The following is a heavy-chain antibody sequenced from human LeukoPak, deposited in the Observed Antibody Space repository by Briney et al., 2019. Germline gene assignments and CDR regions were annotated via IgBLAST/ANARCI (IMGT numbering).Heavy chain of an antibody. CDR1: GYTFTGYY. CDR2: INPNSGGT. V-gene: IGHV1-2*02. CDR3: AKDPTMWLTGYLDY. Sequence: ASVKVSCKASGYTFTGYYMHWVRQAPGQGLEWMGWINPNSGGTNYAQKFQGRVTMTRDTSISTAYMELSRLRSDDTAVYYCAKDPTMWLTGYLDYWGQGILVTVSS. J-gene: IGHJ4*02. D-gene: IGHD3-9*01.